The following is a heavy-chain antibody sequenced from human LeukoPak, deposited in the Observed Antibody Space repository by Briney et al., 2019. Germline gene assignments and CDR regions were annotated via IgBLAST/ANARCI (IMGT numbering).Heavy chain of an antibody. CDR3: ARASIYYYYGMDV. CDR1: GGSISSGDYY. Sequence: PSETLSLTCTVSGGSISSGDYYWSWIRQPPGKGLEWIGYIYYSGSTYYNPSLESRLTISVDTSKNHLSLKLSSVTAADTAVYYCARASIYYYYGMDVWGQGTTVTVSS. CDR2: IYYSGST. J-gene: IGHJ6*02. D-gene: IGHD3-10*01. V-gene: IGHV4-30-4*01.